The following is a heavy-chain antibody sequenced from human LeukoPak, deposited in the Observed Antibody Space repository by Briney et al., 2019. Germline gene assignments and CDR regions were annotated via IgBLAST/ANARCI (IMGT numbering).Heavy chain of an antibody. CDR1: GGSISSSSYY. CDR2: IYYSGST. J-gene: IGHJ4*02. V-gene: IGHV4-39*07. Sequence: KPSETLSLTCTVSGGSISSSSYYWGWIRQPPGKGLEWIGSIYYSGSTYYNPSLKSRVTISVDTSKNQFSLKLSSVTAADTAVYYCARGKSKFDYWGQGTLVTVSS. CDR3: ARGKSKFDY.